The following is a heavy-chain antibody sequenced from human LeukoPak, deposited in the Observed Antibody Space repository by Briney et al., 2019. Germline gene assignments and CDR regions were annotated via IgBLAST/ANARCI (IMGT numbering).Heavy chain of an antibody. Sequence: GGSLRLSCAASGLGFAGSAVHWVRQTSGRGLEWIGCVRSRDKNYATIYGASARGRFTVSRDDSRNTASLQMNSLNTEDTAVYYFRHIEYVAPDSWGQGTLVTVSS. V-gene: IGHV3-73*01. D-gene: IGHD2-21*01. CDR3: RHIEYVAPDS. CDR2: VRSRDKNYAT. J-gene: IGHJ4*02. CDR1: GLGFAGSA.